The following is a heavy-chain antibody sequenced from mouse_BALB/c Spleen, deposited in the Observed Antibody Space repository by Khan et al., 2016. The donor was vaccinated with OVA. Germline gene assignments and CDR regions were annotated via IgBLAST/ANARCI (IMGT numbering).Heavy chain of an antibody. Sequence: EVELVESGGDLVKPGGSLKLSCAASGFTFSTYGMSWVRQTPEKRLEWVATISTGGTYTYYPDSVKGRFTISRDNATNTLYLQLSSLKSEDTSMYYGSRLAYYYNSEGFAYWGQGTLVTVSA. V-gene: IGHV5-6*01. J-gene: IGHJ3*01. D-gene: IGHD1-1*01. CDR1: GFTFSTYG. CDR2: ISTGGTYT. CDR3: SRLAYYYNSEGFAY.